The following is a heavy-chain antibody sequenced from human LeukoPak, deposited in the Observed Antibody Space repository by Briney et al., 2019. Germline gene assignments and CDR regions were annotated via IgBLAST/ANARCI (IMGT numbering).Heavy chain of an antibody. CDR3: ARGCITMVRGRPYYFDY. V-gene: IGHV1-2*02. D-gene: IGHD3-10*01. J-gene: IGHJ4*02. Sequence: ASVKVSCKASGYTFTGYYMHWVRQAPGQGLEWMGWINPNSGGTNYAQKFQGRVTMTRDTSISTAYMELSRLRSDDTAVYYGARGCITMVRGRPYYFDYWGQGTLVTVSS. CDR1: GYTFTGYY. CDR2: INPNSGGT.